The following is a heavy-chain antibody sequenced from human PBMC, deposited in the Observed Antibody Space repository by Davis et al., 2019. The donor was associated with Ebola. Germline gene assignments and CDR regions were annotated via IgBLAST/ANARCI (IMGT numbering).Heavy chain of an antibody. Sequence: ASVKVSCKASGYTFTTYDVEWVRQATGQGLEWMGWMNPNSGNTGFAQKFQGRVTMTRSTSINTAYMELTSLTSEDSAVYYCAREIKRATQGSYFDYWGQGTLVTVSS. V-gene: IGHV1-8*01. CDR3: AREIKRATQGSYFDY. CDR2: MNPNSGNT. CDR1: GYTFTTYD. J-gene: IGHJ4*02.